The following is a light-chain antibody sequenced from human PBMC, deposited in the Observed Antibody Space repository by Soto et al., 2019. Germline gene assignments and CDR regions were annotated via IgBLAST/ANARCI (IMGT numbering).Light chain of an antibody. Sequence: EIVLTQSPGTLSLSPGERATLSCRASQSVSSSYLAWYQQKPGQAPRLLIYGASSRATGIPDMFSGSGSGTDFSLTISRLEPEDFGVYYCQQYGSSPKTVGGGTKVEIK. J-gene: IGKJ4*01. CDR2: GAS. V-gene: IGKV3-20*01. CDR3: QQYGSSPKT. CDR1: QSVSSSY.